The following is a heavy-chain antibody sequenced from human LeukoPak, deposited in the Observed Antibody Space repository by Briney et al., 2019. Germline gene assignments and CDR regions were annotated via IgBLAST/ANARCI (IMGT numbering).Heavy chain of an antibody. Sequence: GGSLRLSCAASGFSVSNYYMSWVRQAPGKGLEWVSSISESGDNTYYADSVKGRFTISRDTSKNTLYLQMNSLRAEDTAVYYCAKLLGEAGGPWGQGTLVTVSS. V-gene: IGHV3-23*01. CDR3: AKLLGEAGGP. CDR1: GFSVSNYY. CDR2: ISESGDNT. J-gene: IGHJ5*02. D-gene: IGHD3-10*01.